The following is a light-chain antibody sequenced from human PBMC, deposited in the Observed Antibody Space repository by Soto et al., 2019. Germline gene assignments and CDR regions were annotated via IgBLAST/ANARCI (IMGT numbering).Light chain of an antibody. CDR1: QSINIW. CDR2: KAS. V-gene: IGKV1-5*03. J-gene: IGKJ2*01. Sequence: DIQLTQSPSTLSASVGDRVTITCRASQSINIWLAWYQQKPGKAPKLPMYKASSLEGGVPSTFSGSGSGTEFTLSISSLQPDDFATYYCQQYYGSPYTFGQGTKLEI. CDR3: QQYYGSPYT.